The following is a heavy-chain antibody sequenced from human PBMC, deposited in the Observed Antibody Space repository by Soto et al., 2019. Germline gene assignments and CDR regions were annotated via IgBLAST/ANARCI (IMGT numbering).Heavy chain of an antibody. CDR1: GFPLSSYG. CDR3: ARNFFSPDY. CDR2: RKQDGSEK. Sequence: GGSLRLSCAASGFPLSSYGMSWVRQAQGKGLEWVANRKQDGSEKYYVDSVKGRVTISRDNGKNSLYLQMNSLRAEYMAVYYCARNFFSPDYWGQGTLVTVSS. V-gene: IGHV3-7*01. J-gene: IGHJ4*02.